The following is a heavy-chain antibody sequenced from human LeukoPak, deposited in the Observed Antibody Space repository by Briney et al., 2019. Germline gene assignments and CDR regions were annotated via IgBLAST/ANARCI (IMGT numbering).Heavy chain of an antibody. Sequence: GGSLRLSCAASGFTFSDHCMDWVRQAPGKGLEWVGRSRNKANSYTTEYAASVKGRFTISRDDSKNSLYLQLNSLKTDDTAVYYCTRGNGMWPNYFHSWGQGTLVTVSS. V-gene: IGHV3-72*01. CDR1: GFTFSDHC. J-gene: IGHJ4*02. D-gene: IGHD1-1*01. CDR2: SRNKANSYTT. CDR3: TRGNGMWPNYFHS.